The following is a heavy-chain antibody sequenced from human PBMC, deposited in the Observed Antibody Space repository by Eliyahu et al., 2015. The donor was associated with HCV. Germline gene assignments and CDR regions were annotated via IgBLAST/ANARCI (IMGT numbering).Heavy chain of an antibody. CDR3: ARGYTGSCIDK. CDR1: GFTFSNHP. J-gene: IGHJ4*02. V-gene: IGHV3-30*04. CDR2: ISYDENXE. Sequence: QVQLVESGGGVVQPGGSLRLSCAASGFTFSNHPMHWXRQAXGEGXEWVALISYDENXEYYLDSVKGRFTISXDNLKNMVYLQMNSLRAEDTAIYYCARGYTGSCIDKWGQGTLVTVSS. D-gene: IGHD1-26*01.